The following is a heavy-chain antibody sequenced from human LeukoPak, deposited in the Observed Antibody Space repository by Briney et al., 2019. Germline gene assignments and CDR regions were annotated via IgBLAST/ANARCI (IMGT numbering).Heavy chain of an antibody. CDR3: ARARNNHDSSGFSALDY. Sequence: GGSLRLSCAASEFSFSRYGMHWVRRAPGKGLQWVARIWYDGANKYNADYVKGRFTISRDNSQSTLYLQMNSLRAEDTAVYYCARARNNHDSSGFSALDYWGQGPLVTVSS. CDR2: IWYDGANK. CDR1: EFSFSRYG. J-gene: IGHJ4*02. V-gene: IGHV3-33*01. D-gene: IGHD3-22*01.